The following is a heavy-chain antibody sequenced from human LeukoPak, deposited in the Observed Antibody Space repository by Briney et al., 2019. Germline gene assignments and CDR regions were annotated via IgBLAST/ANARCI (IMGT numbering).Heavy chain of an antibody. J-gene: IGHJ4*02. D-gene: IGHD3-22*01. CDR2: IKHDETEK. V-gene: IGHV3-7*01. CDR3: ARDRDTSGWNPERFDY. CDR1: GSSFENNR. Sequence: RLYWSVSGSSFENNRTTGLHHALLKVLDPLSNIKHDETEKDYVDSVKGRFTISRDNAKKSIVLQMNGLRVEDTGVYYCARDRDTSGWNPERFDYWGQGTPVTVSS.